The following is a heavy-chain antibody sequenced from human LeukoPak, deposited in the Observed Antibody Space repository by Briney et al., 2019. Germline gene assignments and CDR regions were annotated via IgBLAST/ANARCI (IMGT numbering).Heavy chain of an antibody. CDR1: GYTFTDYY. V-gene: IGHV1-2*02. D-gene: IGHD2-15*01. CDR2: INPNSGGT. Sequence: ASVKVSCKASGYTFTDYYIHWVRQAPGQGLEWMGWINPNSGGTKYAQNFQGRVTMTRDTSITTAYMELSRLRSGDTAVYYCARDSCGGGSCYSGQYYFDYWGQGTRVTVSS. J-gene: IGHJ4*02. CDR3: ARDSCGGGSCYSGQYYFDY.